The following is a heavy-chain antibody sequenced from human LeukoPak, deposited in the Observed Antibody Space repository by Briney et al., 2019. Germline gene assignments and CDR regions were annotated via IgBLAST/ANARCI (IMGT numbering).Heavy chain of an antibody. Sequence: GGSLRLSCAASGFTFSSYSMNWVRQAPGKGLEWVSSISSSSSYIYYADSVKGRFTISRDNAKNSLYLQMNSLRAEDTAVYCCARLSNYGSGSSWFDPWGQGTLVTVSS. CDR3: ARLSNYGSGSSWFDP. D-gene: IGHD3-10*01. CDR2: ISSSSSYI. V-gene: IGHV3-21*01. CDR1: GFTFSSYS. J-gene: IGHJ5*02.